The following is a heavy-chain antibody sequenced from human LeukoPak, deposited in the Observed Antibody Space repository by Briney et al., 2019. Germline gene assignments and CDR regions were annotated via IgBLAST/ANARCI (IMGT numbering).Heavy chain of an antibody. V-gene: IGHV3-30*02. J-gene: IGHJ4*02. CDR3: AKDPEDESGSYATFDY. CDR1: GFTSSSYG. D-gene: IGHD3-10*01. CDR2: IRYDGSNK. Sequence: PGGSLRLSCAASGFTSSSYGMHWVRQAPGKGLEWVAFIRYDGSNKYYADSVKGRFTISRDNSKNTLYLQMNSLRAEDTAVYYCAKDPEDESGSYATFDYWGQGTLVTVSS.